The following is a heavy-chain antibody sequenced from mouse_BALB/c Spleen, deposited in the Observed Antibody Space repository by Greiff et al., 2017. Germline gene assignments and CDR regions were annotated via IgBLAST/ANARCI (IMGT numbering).Heavy chain of an antibody. J-gene: IGHJ2*01. CDR2: IYPGNVNT. V-gene: IGHV1S56*01. D-gene: IGHD6-5*01. CDR3: ARSLSYYFDY. CDR1: GYTFTSYY. Sequence: VQLQQSGPELVKPGASVRISCKASGYTFTSYYIHWVKQRPGQGLEWIGWIYPGNVNTKYNEKFKGKATLTADKSSSTAYMQLSSLTSEDSAVYFCARSLSYYFDYWGQGTTLTVSS.